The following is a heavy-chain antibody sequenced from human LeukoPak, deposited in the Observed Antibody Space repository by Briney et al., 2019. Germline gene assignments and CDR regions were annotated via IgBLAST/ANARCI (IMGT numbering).Heavy chain of an antibody. D-gene: IGHD3-10*01. J-gene: IGHJ4*02. CDR1: GGSISSYY. V-gene: IGHV4-59*12. CDR3: ARVREAYYYGSGSSPAYFDY. CDR2: IYYSGST. Sequence: SETLSLTCTVSGGSISSYYWSWIRQPPGKGLEWIGYIYYSGSTNYNPSLKSRVTISVDTSKNQFSLKLSSVTAADTAVYYCARVREAYYYGSGSSPAYFDYWGQGTLVTVSS.